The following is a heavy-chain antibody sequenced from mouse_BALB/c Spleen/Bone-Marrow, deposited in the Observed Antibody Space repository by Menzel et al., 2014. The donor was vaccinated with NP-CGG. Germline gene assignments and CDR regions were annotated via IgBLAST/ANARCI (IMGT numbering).Heavy chain of an antibody. CDR2: ILPGSGST. CDR3: ARPIFL. V-gene: IGHV1-9*01. Sequence: QVQLQQSGAELMKPGASVKISCKATGYTFSNYWIEWVKQRPGHGLEWIGEILPGSGSTIYNEKFKGKATFTADTSSNTAYLQLSSLTSEDTAVYYCARPIFLWGQGTSVTVSS. CDR1: GYTFSNYW. J-gene: IGHJ4*01.